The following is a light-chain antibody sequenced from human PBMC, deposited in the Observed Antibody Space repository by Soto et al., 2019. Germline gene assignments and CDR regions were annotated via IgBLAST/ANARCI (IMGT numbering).Light chain of an antibody. V-gene: IGLV2-23*02. CDR3: CSYAGNSGV. Sequence: QSVLTQPASVSGSPGQSIIISCTGTSSDVVSYNFVSWYQQHPGKAPKLMIYEVSKRPSGVSNRFSGSKSGNTASLTISGLQPEDEADYYCCSYAGNSGVFGGGTKLTVL. CDR1: SSDVVSYNF. CDR2: EVS. J-gene: IGLJ3*02.